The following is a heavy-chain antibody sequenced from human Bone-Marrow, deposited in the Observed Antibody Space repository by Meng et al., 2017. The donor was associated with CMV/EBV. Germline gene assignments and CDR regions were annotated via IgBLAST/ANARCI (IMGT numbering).Heavy chain of an antibody. CDR2: LSWTAERT. CDR3: ARVDFGTTVTHALVYGMDV. D-gene: IGHD4-11*01. V-gene: IGHV3-23*01. CDR1: GFTFTSYA. Sequence: GGSLRLSCEASGFTFTSYAMTWVRQAPGKGLEWVSSLSWTAERTHYADSVKGRFSVSRDNSKNTLYLEMNSLRAEDTALYFCARVDFGTTVTHALVYGMDVWGQGTTVTVSS. J-gene: IGHJ6*02.